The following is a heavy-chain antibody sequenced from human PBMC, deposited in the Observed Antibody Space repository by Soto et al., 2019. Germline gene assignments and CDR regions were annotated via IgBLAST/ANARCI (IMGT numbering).Heavy chain of an antibody. D-gene: IGHD2-8*01. J-gene: IGHJ5*02. CDR1: GGSISSGDYY. CDR2: IYYSGST. CDR3: ARSMLYLNWFDP. Sequence: SETLSLTCTVSGGSISSGDYYWSWIRQPPGKGLEWIGYIYYSGSTYYNPSPKSRVTISVDASKNQFSLKLSSVTAADTAVYYCARSMLYLNWFDPWGQGTLVTVSS. V-gene: IGHV4-30-4*01.